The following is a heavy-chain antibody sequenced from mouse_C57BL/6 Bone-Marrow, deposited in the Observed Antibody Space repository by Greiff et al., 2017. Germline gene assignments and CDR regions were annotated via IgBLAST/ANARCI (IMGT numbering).Heavy chain of an antibody. CDR1: GYSFTDYN. CDR2: INPNYGTT. J-gene: IGHJ1*03. Sequence: EVQLQQSGPELVKPGASVKISCKASGYSFTDYNMNWVKQSNGKSLEWIGVINPNYGTTSYNQKFKGKATLTVDQSSSTAYMQLNSLTSEDSAVDYCARNYYGSSQGYFDVWGTGTTVTVSS. V-gene: IGHV1-39*01. CDR3: ARNYYGSSQGYFDV. D-gene: IGHD1-1*01.